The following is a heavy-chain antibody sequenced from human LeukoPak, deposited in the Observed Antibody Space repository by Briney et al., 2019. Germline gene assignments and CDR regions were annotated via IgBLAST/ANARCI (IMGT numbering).Heavy chain of an antibody. CDR1: GGSISSYY. V-gene: IGHV4-4*07. CDR3: ATNQLLSRGDAFDT. D-gene: IGHD2-2*01. J-gene: IGHJ3*02. Sequence: SETLSLTCTVSGGSISSYYWSWIRQPAGKGLEWIGRIYTSGSTNYNPSLKSRVTMSVDTSKNQFSLKLSSVTAADTAVYYCATNQLLSRGDAFDTWGQGTMVTVSS. CDR2: IYTSGST.